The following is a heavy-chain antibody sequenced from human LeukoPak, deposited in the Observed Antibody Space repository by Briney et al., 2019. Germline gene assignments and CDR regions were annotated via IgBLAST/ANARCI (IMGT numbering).Heavy chain of an antibody. V-gene: IGHV3-21*01. CDR1: GFAFSSSN. J-gene: IGHJ4*02. D-gene: IGHD4-17*01. Sequence: EGSLRLSCAASGFAFSSSNLNWFRQAPGKGLEWVSSITSDGCIYYADSLKGRFSLSRDNAKNSLYLQMISLRAEDTAVYYCARADYGDYGVDYWGQGTLVTVSS. CDR2: ITSDGCI. CDR3: ARADYGDYGVDY.